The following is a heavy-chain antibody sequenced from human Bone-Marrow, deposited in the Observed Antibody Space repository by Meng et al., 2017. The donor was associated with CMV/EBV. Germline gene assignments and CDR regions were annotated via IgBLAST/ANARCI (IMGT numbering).Heavy chain of an antibody. V-gene: IGHV4-59*01. Sequence: SETLSLTCTVSGGSISSYYWSWIRQPPGKGLEWIGYIYYSGSTNYNPSLKSRVTIPVDTSKNQFSLKLSSVTAADTAVYYCARGALKGYVWGSYRYTLDYWGQGTLVTVSS. CDR2: IYYSGST. J-gene: IGHJ4*02. CDR3: ARGALKGYVWGSYRYTLDY. D-gene: IGHD3-16*02. CDR1: GGSISSYY.